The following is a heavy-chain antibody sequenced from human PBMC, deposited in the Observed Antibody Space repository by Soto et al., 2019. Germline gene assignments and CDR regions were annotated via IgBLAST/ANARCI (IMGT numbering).Heavy chain of an antibody. J-gene: IGHJ4*01. CDR3: ASVGNDSYFDY. V-gene: IGHV5-51*03. CDR2: IYPGDSDT. D-gene: IGHD1-1*01. Sequence: EVQLVQSGAEVKKPGESLKISCEGSGYSFTTYWIGWVRQMPGKGLEWMGIIYPGDSDTRYSPSFQGQVTISVDKSISTAYLHWSSLRASDAAMYYCASVGNDSYFDYWGQGALVTVSS. CDR1: GYSFTTYW.